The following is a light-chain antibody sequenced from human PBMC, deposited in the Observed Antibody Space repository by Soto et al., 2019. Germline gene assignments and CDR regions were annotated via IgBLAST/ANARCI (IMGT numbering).Light chain of an antibody. Sequence: IVLTQSPATLSLSPGERATLSCRASQSVSSLLAWYQQKPGQAPRLLIYDASNRATGIPARFSGSGSGTDFTLTISRLEPEDFAVYYCQQYGSSPRFTFGPGTKVDIK. CDR3: QQYGSSPRFT. CDR2: DAS. CDR1: QSVSSL. V-gene: IGKV3-20*01. J-gene: IGKJ3*01.